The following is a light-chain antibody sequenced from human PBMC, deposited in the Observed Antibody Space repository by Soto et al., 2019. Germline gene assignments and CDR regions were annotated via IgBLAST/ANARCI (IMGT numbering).Light chain of an antibody. V-gene: IGLV2-11*01. J-gene: IGLJ1*01. Sequence: QSALTQPRSVSGSPGQSVTISCTGTSSDVGGYNYVSWYQQDPGKAPKLMIYDVSKRPSGVPDRFSGSKSGNTASLTISGLQAEDEADYYCGSWDSSLSAYVFGTGTKLTVL. CDR3: GSWDSSLSAYV. CDR1: SSDVGGYNY. CDR2: DVS.